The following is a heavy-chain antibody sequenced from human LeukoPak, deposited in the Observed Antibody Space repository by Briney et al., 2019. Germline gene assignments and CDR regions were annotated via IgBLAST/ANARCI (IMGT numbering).Heavy chain of an antibody. CDR2: IIPIFGTA. Sequence: ASVKVSCKASVGTFSSYAISWVRQAPGQGLEWMGGIIPIFGTANYAQKFQGRVTTTADESTSTAYMELSSLRSEDTAVYYCARYDFWSGSPYYYYYYMDVWGKGTTVTVSS. CDR1: VGTFSSYA. CDR3: ARYDFWSGSPYYYYYYMDV. V-gene: IGHV1-69*13. J-gene: IGHJ6*03. D-gene: IGHD3-3*01.